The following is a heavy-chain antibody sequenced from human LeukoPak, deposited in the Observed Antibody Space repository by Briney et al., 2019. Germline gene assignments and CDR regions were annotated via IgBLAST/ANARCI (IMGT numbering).Heavy chain of an antibody. Sequence: GASVKVSCKASGYTFTSYGISWVRQAPGQGLEWMGWISAYNGNTNYAQKLQGRVTMTTDTSTSTACMELRSLRSDDTAVYYCAVLAAAGRRPLDYWGQGTLVTVSS. CDR2: ISAYNGNT. J-gene: IGHJ4*02. D-gene: IGHD6-13*01. CDR1: GYTFTSYG. V-gene: IGHV1-18*01. CDR3: AVLAAAGRRPLDY.